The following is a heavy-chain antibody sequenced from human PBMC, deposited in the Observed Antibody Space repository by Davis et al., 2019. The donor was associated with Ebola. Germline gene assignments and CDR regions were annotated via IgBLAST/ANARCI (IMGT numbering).Heavy chain of an antibody. CDR2: IIPIFGTA. D-gene: IGHD3-22*01. CDR3: ANRPYYYDSSGYYYRPEYFHH. CDR1: GYTFTSYG. Sequence: SVKVSCKASGYTFTSYGISWVRQAPGQGLEWMGGIIPIFGTANYAQKFQGRVTITADESTSTAYMELSSLRSEDTAVYYCANRPYYYDSSGYYYRPEYFHHWGQGTLVTVSS. J-gene: IGHJ1*01. V-gene: IGHV1-69*13.